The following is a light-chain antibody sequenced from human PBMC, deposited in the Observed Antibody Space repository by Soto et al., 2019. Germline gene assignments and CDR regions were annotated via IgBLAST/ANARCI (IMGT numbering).Light chain of an antibody. CDR1: SSDVGGYNS. V-gene: IGLV2-14*01. CDR3: SSFTSSITYV. J-gene: IGLJ1*01. CDR2: DVT. Sequence: QSALTQPASVSGSPGQSITISCTGTSSDVGGYNSVSWYRQDPGKAPKLIIYDVTYRPSGVSNRFSGSKSGNTASLTISGLQSEDEADYRCSSFTSSITYVFGTGTQLTVL.